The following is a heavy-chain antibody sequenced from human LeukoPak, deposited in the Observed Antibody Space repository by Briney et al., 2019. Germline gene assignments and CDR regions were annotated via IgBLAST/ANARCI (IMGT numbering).Heavy chain of an antibody. D-gene: IGHD5-18*01. CDR1: GFTFSSYS. J-gene: IGHJ4*02. CDR3: ARRDTAMASFDY. CDR2: IYYSGST. V-gene: IGHV4-39*01. Sequence: GSLRLSCAASGFTFSSYSMSWVRQAPGKGLEWIGSIYYSGSTYYNPSLKSRVTISVDTSKNQFSLKLSSVTAADTAVYYCARRDTAMASFDYWGQGTLVTVSS.